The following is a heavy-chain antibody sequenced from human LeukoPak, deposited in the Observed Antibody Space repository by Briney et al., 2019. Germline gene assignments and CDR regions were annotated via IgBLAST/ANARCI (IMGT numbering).Heavy chain of an antibody. CDR1: GFTFSSYA. CDR2: ISYDGSNK. D-gene: IGHD6-19*01. V-gene: IGHV3-30-3*02. Sequence: PGGSLRLSCAASGFTFSSYAMHWVRQAPGKGLEWVAVISYDGSNKYYADSVKGRFTISRDNSKNTLYLQMNSLRAEDTAVYYCAKTVAGGDYWGQGTLVTVSS. CDR3: AKTVAGGDY. J-gene: IGHJ4*02.